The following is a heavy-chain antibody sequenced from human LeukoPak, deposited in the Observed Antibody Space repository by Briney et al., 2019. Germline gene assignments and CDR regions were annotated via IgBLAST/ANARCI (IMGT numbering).Heavy chain of an antibody. CDR2: ISGSGGST. Sequence: GRSLRLSCAASGFTFSSYAMSWVRQAPGKGLEWVSAISGSGGSTYYADSVKGRFTISRDNSKNTLYLQMNSLRAEDTAVYYCAKDSFGRIAAAGTCFDYWGQGTLVTVSS. CDR3: AKDSFGRIAAAGTCFDY. V-gene: IGHV3-23*01. CDR1: GFTFSSYA. D-gene: IGHD6-13*01. J-gene: IGHJ4*02.